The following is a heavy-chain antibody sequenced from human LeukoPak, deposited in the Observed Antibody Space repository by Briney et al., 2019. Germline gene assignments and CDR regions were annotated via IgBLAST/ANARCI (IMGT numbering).Heavy chain of an antibody. CDR1: GYTFTGYY. CDR2: INPNSGGT. J-gene: IGHJ1*01. D-gene: IGHD6-19*01. V-gene: IGHV1-2*06. Sequence: ASVKVSCKASGYTFTGYYMHWVRQAPGQGLEWMGRINPNSGGTNYAQKFQGRVTMTRDTSISTAYMELSRLRSDDTAVYYCARAYSSGWYAEYFQHWGQGTLVTVSS. CDR3: ARAYSSGWYAEYFQH.